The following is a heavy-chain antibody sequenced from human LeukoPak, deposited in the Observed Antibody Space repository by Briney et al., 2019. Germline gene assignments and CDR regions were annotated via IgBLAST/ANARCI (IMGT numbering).Heavy chain of an antibody. CDR1: GFTFSSYG. CDR3: ASFIYPGYYGMDV. Sequence: GSLRLSCAASGFTFSSYGMHWVRQPPGKGLEWIGEINHSGSTNYNPSLKSRVTISVDTSKNQFSLKLSSVTAADTAVYYCASFIYPGYYGMDVWGQGTTVTVSS. V-gene: IGHV4-34*01. CDR2: INHSGST. D-gene: IGHD5/OR15-5a*01. J-gene: IGHJ6*02.